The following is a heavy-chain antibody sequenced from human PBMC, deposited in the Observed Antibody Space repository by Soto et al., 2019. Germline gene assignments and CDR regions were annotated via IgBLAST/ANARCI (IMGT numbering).Heavy chain of an antibody. V-gene: IGHV4-30-4*01. D-gene: IGHD2-2*01. J-gene: IGHJ6*02. CDR1: GDSISSGTNF. CDR2: IHHSGTT. CDR3: ARARGYCSRPSCSLFYFYCLDV. Sequence: QVQLQESGPGLVKPSQTPSLTCTVSGDSISSGTNFWSWIRQPPGKALEWMGFIHHSGTTFYNPSLKSRVMISGDTSENKISLKMTSLTAADTAVYYCARARGYCSRPSCSLFYFYCLDVWGQGTKVSVSS.